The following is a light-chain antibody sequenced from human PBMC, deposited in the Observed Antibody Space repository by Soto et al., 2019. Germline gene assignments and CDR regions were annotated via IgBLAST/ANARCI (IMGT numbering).Light chain of an antibody. CDR1: QGLSSG. CDR2: DAS. CDR3: QQHNSFSWT. J-gene: IGKJ1*01. V-gene: IGKV1-5*01. Sequence: IQTTQSPSTLSASAEDRATIHRRASQGLSSGLAWYQQTPGRVPKRLIYDASSLESGVPSRFSGSRSGTEFTLTISSLQPDDCATYYCQQHNSFSWTFGQGTKVDIK.